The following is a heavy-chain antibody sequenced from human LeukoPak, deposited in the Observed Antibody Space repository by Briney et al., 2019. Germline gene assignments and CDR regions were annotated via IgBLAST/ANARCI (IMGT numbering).Heavy chain of an antibody. CDR2: ISSSSSYI. J-gene: IGHJ3*02. Sequence: GGSLRLSCTASGFTFSSYSMNWVRQAPGKGLEWVSSISSSSSYIYYADSVKGRFTISRDNAKNSLYLQMNSLRAEDTAVYYCARDGDYYDSRGDAFDIWGQGAMVTVAS. CDR3: ARDGDYYDSRGDAFDI. V-gene: IGHV3-21*01. CDR1: GFTFSSYS. D-gene: IGHD3-22*01.